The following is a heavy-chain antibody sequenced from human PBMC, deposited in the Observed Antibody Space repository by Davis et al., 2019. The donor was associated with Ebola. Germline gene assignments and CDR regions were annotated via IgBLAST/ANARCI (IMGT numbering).Heavy chain of an antibody. CDR2: ISGSGGST. Sequence: PGGSLRLSCAASGFTFSSYAMSWVRQAPGKGLEWVSGISGSGGSTYYAYSVKGRFTISRDNSKNTLYLQMNSLRAEDTAVYYCAKDVDIVVVPAAILAAAGPGGMDVWGQGTTVTVSS. CDR3: AKDVDIVVVPAAILAAAGPGGMDV. V-gene: IGHV3-23*01. J-gene: IGHJ6*02. D-gene: IGHD2-2*01. CDR1: GFTFSSYA.